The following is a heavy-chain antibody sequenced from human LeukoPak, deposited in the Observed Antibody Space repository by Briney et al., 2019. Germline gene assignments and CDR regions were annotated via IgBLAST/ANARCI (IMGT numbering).Heavy chain of an antibody. CDR2: IYPGDSSS. D-gene: IGHD5-12*01. V-gene: IGHV5-51*01. CDR1: GYGFTSYW. Sequence: GEARKIYCSGSGYGFTSYWIVWVRQIPGKCLVLIGVIYPGDSSSRYSPSFQGQVTISADNSISTAYLQWCSLKASDTAMYYCARRAHSGAMITLDYWGQGTLVTVSS. CDR3: ARRAHSGAMITLDY. J-gene: IGHJ4*02.